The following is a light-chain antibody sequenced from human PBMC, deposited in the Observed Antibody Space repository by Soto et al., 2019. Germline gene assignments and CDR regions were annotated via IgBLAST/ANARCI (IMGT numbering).Light chain of an antibody. CDR2: AAS. J-gene: IGKJ1*01. CDR1: QSISTW. CDR3: QQYDDYWT. Sequence: DIQMTQSPSTLSASVGDRVTITCRASQSISTWLAWYQQKPGKAPRLMIYAASRLESGFPSKFSGSGSGTEFTLTISSLQPDDSATYYCQQYDDYWTFGQGTKVEIK. V-gene: IGKV1-5*03.